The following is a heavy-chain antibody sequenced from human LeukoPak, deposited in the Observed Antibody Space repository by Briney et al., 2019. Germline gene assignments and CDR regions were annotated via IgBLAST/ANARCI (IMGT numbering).Heavy chain of an antibody. J-gene: IGHJ4*02. CDR2: ISYDGNNK. Sequence: GGSLRLSCAASGFSFSGYGIHWVRQAPGKGLEGVAVISYDGNNKYYADSVKGRFTVSRDNSTNTMYLQRNSLRAEDTAVYYCVKVGGGGYGYGRSHFDYWGQGTLVTVPS. D-gene: IGHD5-18*01. V-gene: IGHV3-30*18. CDR1: GFSFSGYG. CDR3: VKVGGGGYGYGRSHFDY.